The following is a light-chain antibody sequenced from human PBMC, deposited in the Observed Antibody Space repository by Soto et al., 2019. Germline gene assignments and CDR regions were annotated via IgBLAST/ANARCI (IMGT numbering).Light chain of an antibody. CDR1: QSFSSHF. Sequence: VLSLSLGTLSLSPGDRATLSCRASQSFSSHFLAWYQQKPGQAPRLLIHGTSSRATGIPDRFSGSGSGTDFTLTINSLEPEDFAVYYCQHFGSSLRTFGQGAKADIK. CDR3: QHFGSSLRT. V-gene: IGKV3-20*01. J-gene: IGKJ1*01. CDR2: GTS.